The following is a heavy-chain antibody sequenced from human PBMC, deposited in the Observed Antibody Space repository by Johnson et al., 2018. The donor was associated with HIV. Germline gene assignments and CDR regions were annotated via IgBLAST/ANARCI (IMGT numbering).Heavy chain of an antibody. D-gene: IGHD3-16*01. J-gene: IGHJ3*02. CDR3: ASYSRPRAYDYALGSDACDM. Sequence: QVQLVESGGGVVQPGRSLRVSCAASGFTFSSYGMHWVRQAPGKGLEWVAVTSNDGSNKYYADSVKGRFTIYRYNAKNSLYLQMNSLRAEDTAVYYCASYSRPRAYDYALGSDACDMWGQGTLVTVSS. CDR2: TSNDGSNK. CDR1: GFTFSSYG. V-gene: IGHV3-30*03.